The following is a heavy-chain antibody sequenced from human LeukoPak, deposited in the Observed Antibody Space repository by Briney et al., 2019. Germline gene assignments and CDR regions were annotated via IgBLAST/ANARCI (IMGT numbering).Heavy chain of an antibody. J-gene: IGHJ4*02. D-gene: IGHD2-21*02. CDR1: GXTFSSYA. Sequence: PGGSLRLSCAASGXTFSSYAMHWVRQAPGKGLEWVAIISYDGSNKFYADSVKGRFTISRDNSKNTLYLQMSSLGPEDTAMYYCAKVAKGNIVVVTALDYWGQGTLVTVSS. V-gene: IGHV3-30*18. CDR2: ISYDGSNK. CDR3: AKVAKGNIVVVTALDY.